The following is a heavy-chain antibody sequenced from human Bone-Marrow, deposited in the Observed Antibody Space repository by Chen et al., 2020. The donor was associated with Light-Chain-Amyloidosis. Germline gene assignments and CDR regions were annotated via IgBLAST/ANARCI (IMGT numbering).Heavy chain of an antibody. CDR1: GLPFDDYA. CDR2: ISWNSGSM. CDR3: AKDPRSSGYFDY. J-gene: IGHJ4*02. Sequence: EVQLVGSGGGLVRLGGSLRLPCPASGLPFDDYAMHWVRQAPGKGLEWGSGISWNSGSMGYADSVKGRFTISRDNAKNSLYLQMNSLRAEDTALYYCAKDPRSSGYFDYWGQGTLVTVSS. V-gene: IGHV3-9*01. D-gene: IGHD3-22*01.